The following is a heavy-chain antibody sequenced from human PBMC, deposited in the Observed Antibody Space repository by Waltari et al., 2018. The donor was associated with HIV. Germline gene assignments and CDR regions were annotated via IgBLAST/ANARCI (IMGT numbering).Heavy chain of an antibody. V-gene: IGHV3-33*01. CDR1: GFTFGSSG. D-gene: IGHD3-22*01. CDR3: ARTPYDTSGYCFDY. CDR2: VWYDGKNK. J-gene: IGHJ4*02. Sequence: QVQLVESGGGVVQPGRSLRLSCAASGFTFGSSGMHWVRQAPGKGLEWLAVVWYDGKNKYYADSVKGRFTVSRDNSKNTLFLQMNSLRVDDTAVYYCARTPYDTSGYCFDYWGQGTLVTVSS.